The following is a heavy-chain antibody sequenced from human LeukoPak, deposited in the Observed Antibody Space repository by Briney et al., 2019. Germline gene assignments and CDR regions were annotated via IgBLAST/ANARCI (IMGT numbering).Heavy chain of an antibody. CDR1: GFTVSDS. D-gene: IGHD3-10*01. V-gene: IGHV3-21*01. CDR2: INSNSNYI. CDR3: AREKFADGYFQH. J-gene: IGHJ1*01. Sequence: GGSLRLSCAASGFTVSDSMNWVRQAPGKGLEWVSSINSNSNYIYHADSVKGRFTIPRDNAKDSLYLQMNSLRAEDTAVYYCAREKFADGYFQHWGQGTLVTVSS.